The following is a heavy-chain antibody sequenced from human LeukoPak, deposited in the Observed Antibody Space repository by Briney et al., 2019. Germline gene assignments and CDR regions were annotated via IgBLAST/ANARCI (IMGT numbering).Heavy chain of an antibody. V-gene: IGHV1-2*02. CDR2: INPNSGVT. CDR3: ATAVLYGGNDFDY. Sequence: ASVKVSCKASGYTFTGYYMHWVRQAPGQGLEWMGWINPNSGVTKFAQRFQGRDTMTRDTSTSTAYLDLSSLRSDDTAVYYCATAVLYGGNDFDYWGQGTLVTVSS. D-gene: IGHD5-12*01. CDR1: GYTFTGYY. J-gene: IGHJ4*02.